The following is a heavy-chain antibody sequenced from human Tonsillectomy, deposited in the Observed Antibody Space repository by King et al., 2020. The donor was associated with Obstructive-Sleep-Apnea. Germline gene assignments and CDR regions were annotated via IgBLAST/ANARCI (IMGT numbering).Heavy chain of an antibody. CDR3: ARPSASSSRWYGYYFEY. Sequence: VQLVESGAEVKKPGESLKISCKASGYTFINYWIGWVRQMPGKGLEWMGIIYPGDSETKYSPSFQGQVTMSADRSISTAYLHWSSLKASDTAIYYCARPSASSSRWYGYYFEYWGQGTLVSVSS. J-gene: IGHJ4*02. D-gene: IGHD6-13*01. CDR1: GYTFINYW. V-gene: IGHV5-51*01. CDR2: IYPGDSET.